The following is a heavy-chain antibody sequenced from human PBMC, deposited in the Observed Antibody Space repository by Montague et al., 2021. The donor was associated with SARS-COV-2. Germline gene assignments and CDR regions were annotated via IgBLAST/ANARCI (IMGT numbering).Heavy chain of an antibody. CDR3: ARGHLSVSMIVVVFTSASYYFDY. CDR1: GGSFGDDH. V-gene: IGHV4-34*01. CDR2: IKQSGRT. Sequence: ETMSLTCAVYGGSFGDDHWSWIRQPPGKGLEWIGDIKQSGRTXXXPSXXXRVTISVDTSKNQFSLKLTSVTAADTAVYFCARGHLSVSMIVVVFTSASYYFDYWGQGAQVTVSS. J-gene: IGHJ4*02. D-gene: IGHD3-22*01.